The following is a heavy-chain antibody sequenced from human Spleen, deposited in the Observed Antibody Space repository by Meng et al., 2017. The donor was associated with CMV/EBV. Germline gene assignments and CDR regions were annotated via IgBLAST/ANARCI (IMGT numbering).Heavy chain of an antibody. V-gene: IGHV3-23*01. CDR1: GFTFSSYA. D-gene: IGHD6-19*01. J-gene: IGHJ4*02. CDR2: IGASGGGT. CDR3: AKVIGGGWYRVNVIANKGFDY. Sequence: GESLKISCSASGFTFSSYAMSWVRQAPGKGQEWVSSIGASGGGTYYADSVKGRFTISRDNSKSTLHLQMNSLRAEDTAVYYCAKVIGGGWYRVNVIANKGFDYWGQGTLVTVSS.